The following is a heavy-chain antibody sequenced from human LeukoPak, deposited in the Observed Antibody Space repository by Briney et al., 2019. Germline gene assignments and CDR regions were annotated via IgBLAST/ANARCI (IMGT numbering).Heavy chain of an antibody. CDR1: GFTFSRYS. CDR2: IKQDGSEK. J-gene: IGHJ4*02. D-gene: IGHD3-3*01. CDR3: AREYYDFWSGYYSFDD. V-gene: IGHV3-7*01. Sequence: GGSLRLSCAASGFTFSRYSMNWVRQAPGKGLEWVGNIKQDGSEKYYVDSVKGLFIISKDKAKKSLYPQMNSLRAQDTAVYYCAREYYDFWSGYYSFDDWGRGTLVTVSS.